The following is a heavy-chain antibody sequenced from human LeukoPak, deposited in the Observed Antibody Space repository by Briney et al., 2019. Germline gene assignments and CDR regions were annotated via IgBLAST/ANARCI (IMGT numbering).Heavy chain of an antibody. CDR3: ARDSSTDYYYYGMDV. CDR1: GGSVTNYY. Sequence: PSETLSLTCSVSGGSVTNYYWSWIRQPPGKGLEWIGYIYYSGSTKYNPSLRSRVTISLDTSKNQFSLKLRSVTAADTAVYYCARDSSTDYYYYGMDVWGQGTTVTVSS. CDR2: IYYSGST. V-gene: IGHV4-59*02. D-gene: IGHD2-2*01. J-gene: IGHJ6*02.